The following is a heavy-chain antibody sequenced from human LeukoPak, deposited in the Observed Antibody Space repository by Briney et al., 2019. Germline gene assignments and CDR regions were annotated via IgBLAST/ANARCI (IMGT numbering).Heavy chain of an antibody. CDR2: IIPIFGTA. D-gene: IGHD3-22*01. CDR1: GGTFISYA. CDR3: AREDRLIGYYDSSGYSL. V-gene: IGHV1-69*13. Sequence: SVKVSCKASGGTFISYAISWVRQAPGQGLEWMGGIIPIFGTANYAQKFQGRVTITADESTSTAYMEPSSLRSEDTAVYYCAREDRLIGYYDSSGYSLWGQGTLVTVSS. J-gene: IGHJ4*02.